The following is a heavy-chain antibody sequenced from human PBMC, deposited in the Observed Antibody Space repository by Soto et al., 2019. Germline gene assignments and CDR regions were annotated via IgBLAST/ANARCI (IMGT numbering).Heavy chain of an antibody. V-gene: IGHV1-8*02. CDR1: GYTFTSYG. CDR3: ARGRIFVSRNDVFDL. Sequence: ASVKVSCKASGYTFTSYGISWVRQAPGQGLEWMGWMNPNSGNTGYAQEFQGRVTMTRNTSIGTAYMELSSLRSEDTAVYYCARGRIFVSRNDVFDLWGQGTTVTVSS. D-gene: IGHD2-8*01. J-gene: IGHJ6*02. CDR2: MNPNSGNT.